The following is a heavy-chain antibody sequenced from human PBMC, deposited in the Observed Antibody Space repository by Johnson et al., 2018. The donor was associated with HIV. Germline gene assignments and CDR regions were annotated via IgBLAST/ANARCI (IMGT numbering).Heavy chain of an antibody. CDR1: GFTFSSYG. CDR2: ISGSGGST. J-gene: IGHJ3*02. D-gene: IGHD1-26*01. V-gene: IGHV3-23*04. CDR3: ARVVGDTTGGRAFDI. Sequence: VQLVESGGGLVQPGGSLRLSCAASGFTFSSYGMSWVRQAPGKGLEWVSAISGSGGSTYYADSVKGRFTISRDNAKNTLYLQMNSLRAEDTAVYYCARVVGDTTGGRAFDIWGQGTMVTVSS.